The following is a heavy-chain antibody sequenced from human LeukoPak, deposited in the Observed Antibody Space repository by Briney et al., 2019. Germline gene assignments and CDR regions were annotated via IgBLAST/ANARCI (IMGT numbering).Heavy chain of an antibody. D-gene: IGHD2-2*01. V-gene: IGHV4-4*07. J-gene: IGHJ4*02. CDR1: GGSISSYY. Sequence: PSETLSLTCTVSGGSISSYYWSWIRQPAGKGLEWIGRIYTSGSTNYNPSLKSRVTMSVDTSKNQFSLKLSSVTAADTAVYYCARVSDCSSTSCYGSIDYWGQGTLVTVSS. CDR3: ARVSDCSSTSCYGSIDY. CDR2: IYTSGST.